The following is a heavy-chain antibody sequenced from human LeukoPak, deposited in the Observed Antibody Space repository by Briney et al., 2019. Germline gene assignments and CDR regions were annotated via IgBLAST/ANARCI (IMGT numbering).Heavy chain of an antibody. J-gene: IGHJ5*02. CDR1: GGTFSSYA. CDR2: IIPIFGTA. V-gene: IGHV1-69*13. CDR3: ARVRIAARPWGLNWFDP. D-gene: IGHD6-6*01. Sequence: RGASVKVSCKASGGTFSSYAISWVRQAPGQGLEWMGGIIPIFGTANYAQKFQGRVTITADESTSTAYMELSSLRFEDTAVYYCARVRIAARPWGLNWFDPWGQGTLVTVSS.